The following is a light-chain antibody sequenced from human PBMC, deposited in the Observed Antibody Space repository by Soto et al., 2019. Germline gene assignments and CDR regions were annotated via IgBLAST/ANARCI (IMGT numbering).Light chain of an antibody. CDR2: EVS. J-gene: IGLJ1*01. CDR3: RSYSSSGIVYV. CDR1: SSDVGGYNY. V-gene: IGLV2-14*01. Sequence: QSPLTHPSCFSVSTGESITISYTGTSSDVGGYNYVSWYQQHPGKAPKLMIYEVSNRPSGVSNRFSGSKSGNTASLTISGFQAEDEAGYYCRSYSSSGIVYVLATGTKV.